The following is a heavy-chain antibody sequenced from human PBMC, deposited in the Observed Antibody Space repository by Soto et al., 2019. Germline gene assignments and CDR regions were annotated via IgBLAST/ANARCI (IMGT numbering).Heavy chain of an antibody. V-gene: IGHV3-48*02. CDR2: ISGSSANI. CDR3: ARGYGYPDY. Sequence: GGSLRLSCAASGFTFSSYTMNRVRQAPGKGLEWVSYISGSSANIYYADSVKGRFTISRDNAKNSLYLQMNSLRDEDTAVYYCARGYGYPDYWGQGTLVTVSS. CDR1: GFTFSSYT. J-gene: IGHJ4*02. D-gene: IGHD5-18*01.